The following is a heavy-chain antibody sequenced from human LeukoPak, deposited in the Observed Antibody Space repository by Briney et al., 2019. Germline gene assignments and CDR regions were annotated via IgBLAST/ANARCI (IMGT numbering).Heavy chain of an antibody. CDR1: EYTFTSYG. D-gene: IGHD6-6*01. J-gene: IGHJ4*02. CDR3: ARDRPIAARRDFDY. CDR2: INPYSGNT. V-gene: IGHV1-18*01. Sequence: ASVKVSCKASEYTFTSYGISWVRQAPGQGLEWMGWINPYSGNTNHAQKFQGRVTMTTDTSTSTAYMELRSLRSGDTAVYYCARDRPIAARRDFDYWGQGTLVTVSS.